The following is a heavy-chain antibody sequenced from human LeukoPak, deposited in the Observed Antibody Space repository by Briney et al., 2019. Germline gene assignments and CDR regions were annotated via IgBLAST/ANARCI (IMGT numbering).Heavy chain of an antibody. D-gene: IGHD6-13*01. CDR3: AREAVIAAAGTGGLNWFDP. Sequence: SETLSLTCTVSGGSISSYYWSWIRQPPGKGLEWIGYIYYSGSTNYNPSLKSRVTISVDTSKNQLSLKLSSVTAADTAVYYCAREAVIAAAGTGGLNWFDPWGQGTLVTVSS. CDR1: GGSISSYY. CDR2: IYYSGST. J-gene: IGHJ5*02. V-gene: IGHV4-59*01.